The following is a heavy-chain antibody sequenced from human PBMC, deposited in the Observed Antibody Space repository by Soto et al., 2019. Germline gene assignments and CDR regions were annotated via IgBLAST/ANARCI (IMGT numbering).Heavy chain of an antibody. CDR1: GFSLSDHW. V-gene: IGHV3-74*01. CDR2: IRTDGGYT. Sequence: GGSLRLSCVASGFSLSDHWMHWVRQVPGKGLVHVSRIRTDGGYTNYADFVEGRFTISRDNAKNTLYLQMNSLRAEDTAVYFCGRDHYGFNSIDQWGQGTLVTGSS. CDR3: GRDHYGFNSIDQ. D-gene: IGHD4-17*01. J-gene: IGHJ4*02.